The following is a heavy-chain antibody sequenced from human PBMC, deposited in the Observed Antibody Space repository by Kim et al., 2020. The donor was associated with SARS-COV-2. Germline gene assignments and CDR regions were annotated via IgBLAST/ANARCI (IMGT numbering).Heavy chain of an antibody. CDR2: INHSGST. D-gene: IGHD2-21*01. CDR1: GGSFSGYY. V-gene: IGHV4-34*01. CDR3: ARGIVRRRLHLYYYYALDA. Sequence: SETLSLTCAVYGGSFSGYYLSWIRQSPGKGLEWIGEINHSGSTSYNSSLKSRVTISADTSTNQFSLKLSAATAADTGVYFCARGIVRRRLHLYYYYALDAWGQGTTVTVSS. J-gene: IGHJ6*02.